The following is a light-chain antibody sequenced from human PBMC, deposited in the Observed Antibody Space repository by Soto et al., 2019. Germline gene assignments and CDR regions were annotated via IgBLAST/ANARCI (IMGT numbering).Light chain of an antibody. J-gene: IGKJ4*01. CDR3: QQYKSLPLT. V-gene: IGKV1-33*01. Sequence: DIQMTQSPSSLSAFVGDRVTITYQASQDITNFLNWYRQKPGKAPNLLIYDASNLESGVPSRFSGSGSGSDFTLTISTLQPEDVATYYCQQYKSLPLTFGGGTKVEIK. CDR1: QDITNF. CDR2: DAS.